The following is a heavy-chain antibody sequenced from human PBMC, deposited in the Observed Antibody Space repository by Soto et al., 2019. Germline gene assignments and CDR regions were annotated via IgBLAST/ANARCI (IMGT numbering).Heavy chain of an antibody. D-gene: IGHD1-7*01. Sequence: SETLSLTCTVSGGSTISGDYYWNWVRQPPGKGLEWIGHIYYSGSTYHNPSLKSRVTISVDTSKNQFSLKLSSVTAADTAVYYCARINWNYVFDYWGQGTLVTVSS. CDR1: GGSTISGDYY. CDR3: ARINWNYVFDY. V-gene: IGHV4-30-4*01. J-gene: IGHJ4*02. CDR2: IYYSGST.